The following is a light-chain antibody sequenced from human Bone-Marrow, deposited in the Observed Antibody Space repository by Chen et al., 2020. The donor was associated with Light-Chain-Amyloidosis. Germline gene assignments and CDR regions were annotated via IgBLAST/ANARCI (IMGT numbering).Light chain of an antibody. CDR3: QSYQGSSQGV. CDR1: SGSIATNY. V-gene: IGLV6-57*01. J-gene: IGLJ3*02. Sequence: NFMLTQPHSVSESPGQTVIISCTRSSGSIATNYVQWYQQRPGSSPTTVIYGDDQRSSGVPDRFSGSIDRSSNSSSLTISGLKTEDEADYYCQSYQGSSQGVFGGGTKLTVL. CDR2: GDD.